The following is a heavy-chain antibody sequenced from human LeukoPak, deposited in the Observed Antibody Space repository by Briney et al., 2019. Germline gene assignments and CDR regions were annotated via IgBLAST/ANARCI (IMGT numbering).Heavy chain of an antibody. CDR1: GYTFTSYD. CDR3: ARGRDGYNFGYFDL. Sequence: ASVKVSCKASGYTFTSYDINWVRQATEQGPEWVGWMTPNRAYTGYAQKFPGRVTITRNTSITTAYMELSSLRFEDTAVYYCARGRDGYNFGYFDLWGRGTLVTVSS. V-gene: IGHV1-8*03. D-gene: IGHD5-24*01. CDR2: MTPNRAYT. J-gene: IGHJ2*01.